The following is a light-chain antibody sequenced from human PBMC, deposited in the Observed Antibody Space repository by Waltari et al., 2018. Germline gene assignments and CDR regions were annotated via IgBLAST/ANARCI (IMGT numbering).Light chain of an antibody. V-gene: IGLV3-27*01. CDR2: RDS. CDR3: YSATDNNLM. CDR1: ILARKY. Sequence: SYELTQPASVSVSPGQTARIPCSGDILARKYARWFQQKPGQAPVMVIYRDSERPAGTPDRFSGSSSGNTVTLTITGAQVEDEADYYCYSATDNNLMFGGGTRLTVL. J-gene: IGLJ3*02.